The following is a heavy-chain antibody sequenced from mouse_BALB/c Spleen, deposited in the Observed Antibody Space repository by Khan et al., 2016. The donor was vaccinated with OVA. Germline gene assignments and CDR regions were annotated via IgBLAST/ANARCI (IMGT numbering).Heavy chain of an antibody. V-gene: IGHV1S137*01. CDR3: AIRDYFDY. J-gene: IGHJ2*01. Sequence: VQLQESGPELVRPGVSVKISCKGSGYTFTDFAMHWVKLSHAKSLEWIGVISTHSGNTNYNQKFKGKATMTVDKSSSTAYMELARLTSEDSAIYYCAIRDYFDYWGQGTTLTVSS. CDR2: ISTHSGNT. CDR1: GYTFTDFA.